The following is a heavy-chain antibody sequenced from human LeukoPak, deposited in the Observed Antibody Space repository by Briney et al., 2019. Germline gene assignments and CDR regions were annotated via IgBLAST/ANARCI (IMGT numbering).Heavy chain of an antibody. CDR3: ARSEGHDYGDLYYFDY. J-gene: IGHJ4*02. V-gene: IGHV4-34*01. CDR1: GGSFSGYY. D-gene: IGHD4-17*01. Sequence: SETLSLTCAVYGGSFSGYYWSWIRQPPGKGLEWIGEINHSGSTNYNPSLKSRVTISVDTSKNQFSLKLSSVTAADTAVYYCARSEGHDYGDLYYFDYWGQGTLLTVSS. CDR2: INHSGST.